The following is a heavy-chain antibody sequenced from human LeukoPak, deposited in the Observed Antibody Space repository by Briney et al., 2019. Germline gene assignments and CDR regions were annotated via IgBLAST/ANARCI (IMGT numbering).Heavy chain of an antibody. CDR1: GFTVSSNY. D-gene: IGHD2-2*01. V-gene: IGHV3-66*02. CDR2: IYSGGST. CDR3: ARAHGRYCSSTSCRTDDAFDI. Sequence: GGSLRLSCAASGFTVSSNYMSWVRQAPGKGLEWVSVIYSGGSTYYADSVKGRFTIPRDNSKNTLYLQMNSLRAEDTAVYYCARAHGRYCSSTSCRTDDAFDIWGQGTMVTVSS. J-gene: IGHJ3*02.